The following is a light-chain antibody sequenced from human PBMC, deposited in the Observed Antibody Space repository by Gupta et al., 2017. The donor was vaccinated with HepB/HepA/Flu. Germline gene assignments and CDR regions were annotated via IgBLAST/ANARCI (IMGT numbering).Light chain of an antibody. Sequence: ITCQANQDISNYLNWYQQKPGKAPNLLIYDASNLETGVPSRFSGSGSGTYFTFTISSLQPEDIGTYYCQHYDNLPRYTFGQGTKLEIK. V-gene: IGKV1-33*01. CDR3: QHYDNLPRYT. CDR2: DAS. J-gene: IGKJ2*01. CDR1: QDISNY.